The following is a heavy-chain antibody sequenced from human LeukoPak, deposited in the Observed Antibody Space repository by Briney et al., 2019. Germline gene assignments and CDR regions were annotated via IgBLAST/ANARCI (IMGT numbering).Heavy chain of an antibody. D-gene: IGHD5-24*01. J-gene: IGHJ4*02. Sequence: PGGSLRLSCAASGFTFSSYGMHWVRQAPGKGREWVAVISYDGSNKYCADSVKGRFTISRDNSKNTLYLQMNSLRAEDTAVYYCAKTGEMATSLDYWGQGTLVAVSS. CDR1: GFTFSSYG. V-gene: IGHV3-30*18. CDR3: AKTGEMATSLDY. CDR2: ISYDGSNK.